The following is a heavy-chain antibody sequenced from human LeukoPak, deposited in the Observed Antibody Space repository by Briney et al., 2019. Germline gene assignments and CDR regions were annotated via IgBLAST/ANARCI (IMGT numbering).Heavy chain of an antibody. Sequence: PGGSLRLSCAASGFTFSSYWMHWVRQGPGKGLVWVSRIYSDGSRTTYADSVKGRFTISGDNAKNTLYLQMNRLRAEDTAVYYCARVKRVATIIGAFDIWGQGTMVTVSS. V-gene: IGHV3-74*01. CDR1: GFTFSSYW. CDR2: IYSDGSRT. J-gene: IGHJ3*02. CDR3: ARVKRVATIIGAFDI. D-gene: IGHD5-12*01.